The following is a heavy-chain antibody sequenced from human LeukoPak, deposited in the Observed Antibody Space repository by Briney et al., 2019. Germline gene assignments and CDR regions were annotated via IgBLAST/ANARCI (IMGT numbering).Heavy chain of an antibody. CDR3: ARDLLVMVVASPVDY. Sequence: SETLSLTCTVSGGSISSYYWSWIRQPPGKGLEWIGYIYYSGSTYYNPSLKSRVTISVDTSKNQFSLKLSSVTAADTAVYYCARDLLVMVVASPVDYWGQGTLVTVSS. CDR2: IYYSGST. D-gene: IGHD2-15*01. CDR1: GGSISSYY. J-gene: IGHJ4*02. V-gene: IGHV4-59*12.